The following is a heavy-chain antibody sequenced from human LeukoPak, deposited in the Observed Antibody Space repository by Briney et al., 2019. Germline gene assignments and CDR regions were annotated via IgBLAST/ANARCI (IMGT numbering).Heavy chain of an antibody. D-gene: IGHD3-22*01. V-gene: IGHV4-59*12. Sequence: SETLSLTCTVSGGSISSYYWSWIRQPPGKGLEWIGYIYYSGSTNYNPSLKSRVTISVDTSKNQFSLKLSSVTAADTAVYYCARGVTTRRYFDLWGRGTLVTVSS. CDR1: GGSISSYY. CDR3: ARGVTTRRYFDL. J-gene: IGHJ2*01. CDR2: IYYSGST.